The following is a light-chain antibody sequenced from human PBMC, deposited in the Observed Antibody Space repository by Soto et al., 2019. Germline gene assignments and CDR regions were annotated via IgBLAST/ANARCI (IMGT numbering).Light chain of an antibody. J-gene: IGKJ4*01. CDR2: DAS. CDR1: QGISYY. V-gene: IGKV1-9*01. CDR3: QQLDSCPLT. Sequence: DIQLTQSPSFLSASVGDRVTITCRATQGISYYLAWYQQKPGKAPKVLIYDASTLQSGVPSRFSGSGSGTEFALTISSPQPEDFATYYCQQLDSCPLTFGGGTKVEIK.